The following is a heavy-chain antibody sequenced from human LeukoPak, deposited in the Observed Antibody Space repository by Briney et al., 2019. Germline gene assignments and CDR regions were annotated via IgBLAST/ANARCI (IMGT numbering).Heavy chain of an antibody. CDR2: IYYSGST. CDR3: ARARIVVVPAAKFWFDP. V-gene: IGHV4-59*08. CDR1: GGSISSYC. D-gene: IGHD2-2*01. Sequence: SETLSLTCTVSGGSISSYCWSWIRQPPGKGLEWIGYIYYSGSTNYNPSLKSRVTISVDTSKNQFSLKLSSVTAADTAVYYCARARIVVVPAAKFWFDPWGQGTLVTVSS. J-gene: IGHJ5*02.